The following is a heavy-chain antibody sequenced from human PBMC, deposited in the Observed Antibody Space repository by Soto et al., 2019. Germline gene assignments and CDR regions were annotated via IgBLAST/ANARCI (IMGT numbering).Heavy chain of an antibody. J-gene: IGHJ5*02. CDR1: GFTFSSYG. V-gene: IGHV3-33*01. Sequence: PGGSLRLSCAASGFTFSSYGMHWVRQAPGKGLEWVAVIWYDGSNKYYADSVKGRFTIPRDNSKNTLYLQMNSLRAEDTAVYYCARDLHGEDNWFDPWGQGTLVTVSS. CDR3: ARDLHGEDNWFDP. CDR2: IWYDGSNK. D-gene: IGHD4-17*01.